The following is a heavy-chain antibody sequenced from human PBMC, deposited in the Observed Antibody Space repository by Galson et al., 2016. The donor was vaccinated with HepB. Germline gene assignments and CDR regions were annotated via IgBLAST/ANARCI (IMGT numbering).Heavy chain of an antibody. CDR1: GFTFSNYA. D-gene: IGHD3-10*01. CDR2: ISYDGGNK. J-gene: IGHJ6*02. CDR3: EREGELLTKIYYYYGMDV. Sequence: SLRLSCAASGFTFSNYAMHWVRQAPGKGLEWVAVISYDGGNKYYADSVEGRFTISRDNSKNTLYLQMNGLRTEDVALYFCEREGELLTKIYYYYGMDVWGQGTTVTVSS. V-gene: IGHV3-30-3*01.